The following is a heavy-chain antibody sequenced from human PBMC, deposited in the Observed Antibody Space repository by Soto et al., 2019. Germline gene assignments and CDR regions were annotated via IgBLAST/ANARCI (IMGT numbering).Heavy chain of an antibody. CDR1: GFTFSSYA. CDR2: ISYDGSNK. Sequence: AGGSLRLSCAASGFTFSSYAMHWVRQAPGKGLEWVAVISYDGSNKYYADSVKGRSTISRDNSKNTLYLQMNSLRAEDTAVYYCARGGLRSITIFGVVDYWGQGTLVTVSS. V-gene: IGHV3-30-3*01. D-gene: IGHD3-3*01. J-gene: IGHJ4*02. CDR3: ARGGLRSITIFGVVDY.